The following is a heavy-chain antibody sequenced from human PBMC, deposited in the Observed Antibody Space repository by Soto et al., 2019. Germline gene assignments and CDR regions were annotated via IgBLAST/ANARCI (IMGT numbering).Heavy chain of an antibody. Sequence: ASVKVSCKASGYTFTSYGISWVRQAPGQGLEWMGWISAYNGNTNYAQKLQGRVTMTTDTSTSTAYMELRSLRSDDTAVYYCARDGGGYSYGHDFDYWGQGTLVTVSS. J-gene: IGHJ4*02. CDR2: ISAYNGNT. D-gene: IGHD5-18*01. CDR1: GYTFTSYG. V-gene: IGHV1-18*01. CDR3: ARDGGGYSYGHDFDY.